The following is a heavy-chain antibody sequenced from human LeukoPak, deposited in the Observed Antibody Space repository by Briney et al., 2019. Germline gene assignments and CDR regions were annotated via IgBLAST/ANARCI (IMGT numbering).Heavy chain of an antibody. V-gene: IGHV3-53*04. CDR2: IYSGGST. Sequence: GGSLRLSCAASGFTFSDYYISWVRQAPGKGLEWVSVIYSGGSTYYADSVKGRFTISRHSPKNTLYLQMNSLKTEDTAVYYCATLGSIVWGRKGTASSLWGQGTLVTVSS. CDR3: ATLGSIVWGRKGTASSL. J-gene: IGHJ4*02. CDR1: GFTFSDYY. D-gene: IGHD2-21*02.